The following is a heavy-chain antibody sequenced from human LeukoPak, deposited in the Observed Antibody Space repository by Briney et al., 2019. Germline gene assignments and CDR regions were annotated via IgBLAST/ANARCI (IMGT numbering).Heavy chain of an antibody. CDR3: ARHGTYRYPDF. CDR2: IYPGDSDT. V-gene: IGHV5-51*01. D-gene: IGHD1-14*01. CDR1: GYSFTSYC. Sequence: GESLKISCKTSGYSFTSYCIGWVRQMSGRGLEWMGIIYPGDSDTRYSPSFQGQVTISVDKSISTAYLQWSSLRASDTAMYYCARHGTYRYPDFWGQGTLLTVSS. J-gene: IGHJ4*02.